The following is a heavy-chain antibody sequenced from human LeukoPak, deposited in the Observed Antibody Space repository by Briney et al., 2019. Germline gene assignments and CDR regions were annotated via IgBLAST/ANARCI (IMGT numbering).Heavy chain of an antibody. D-gene: IGHD3-22*01. CDR2: ISDSGSTI. CDR3: ARDRLGDYDSSGYYDN. CDR1: GFTFSDYY. Sequence: VGSLRLSCAASGFTFSDYYMSWIRQAPGKGLEWVSYISDSGSTIYYADSVKGRFTISRDNAKNSVYLQMNSLRAEDTAVYYCARDRLGDYDSSGYYDNWGQGAPVTVSS. J-gene: IGHJ4*02. V-gene: IGHV3-11*01.